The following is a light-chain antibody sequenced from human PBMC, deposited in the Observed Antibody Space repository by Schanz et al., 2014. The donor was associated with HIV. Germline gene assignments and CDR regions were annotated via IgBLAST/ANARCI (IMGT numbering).Light chain of an antibody. CDR1: SSDGGGYNY. CDR2: NVS. J-gene: IGLJ3*02. Sequence: QSALTQPASVSGSPGQSITISCTGTSSDGGGYNYASWYQQHPGKAPKLMIYNVSNRPSGVSNRFSGSKSGNTASLTISGLQAEDEADYYCSSFAGSNIPWVFGGGTKLTVL. CDR3: SSFAGSNIPWV. V-gene: IGLV2-14*03.